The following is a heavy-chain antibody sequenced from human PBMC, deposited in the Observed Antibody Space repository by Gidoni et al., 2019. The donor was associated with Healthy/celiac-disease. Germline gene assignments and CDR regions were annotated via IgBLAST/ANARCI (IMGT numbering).Heavy chain of an antibody. V-gene: IGHV4-39*07. J-gene: IGHJ4*02. CDR3: ARWAPSYEIKSDYFDY. D-gene: IGHD3-3*01. CDR1: ACSIRSSSYY. CDR2: IYYSGST. Sequence: QLQLQESGPGLVKPSETLSLTCTVSACSIRSSSYYWGWIRQPPGKVLEWIGSIYYSGSTYYNPSLKSRVTIAVDTSKNQFSLKLSSVTAADTDVYYCARWAPSYEIKSDYFDYWGQGTLVTVSS.